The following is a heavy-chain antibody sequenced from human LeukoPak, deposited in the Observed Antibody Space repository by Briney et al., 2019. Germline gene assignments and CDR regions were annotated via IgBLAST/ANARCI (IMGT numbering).Heavy chain of an antibody. V-gene: IGHV1-24*01. Sequence: ASVKVSCKVSGYTVTDLSMHWVRQAPGKGLEWMGGFDPEGDETISAQKLQGRVTMTEDTSTDTAYMELSSPRSEDTAVYYCATGVMTSVTTFDYWGQGTLVTVSS. D-gene: IGHD4-17*01. CDR1: GYTVTDLS. J-gene: IGHJ4*02. CDR3: ATGVMTSVTTFDY. CDR2: FDPEGDET.